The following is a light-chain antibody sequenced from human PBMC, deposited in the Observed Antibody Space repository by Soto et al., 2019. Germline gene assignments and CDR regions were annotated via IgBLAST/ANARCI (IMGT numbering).Light chain of an antibody. CDR2: AAS. CDR1: QNINNF. J-gene: IGKJ4*01. Sequence: DIQMTQSPSSLSASVGDRVTITCRASQNINNFLNWYQQKPGKAPDLLIYAASSLQSGVPSRFSGSGSGTDFTLTISSLQPEDFATYYCQQSYSTPLTFGGGTKVDIK. CDR3: QQSYSTPLT. V-gene: IGKV1-39*01.